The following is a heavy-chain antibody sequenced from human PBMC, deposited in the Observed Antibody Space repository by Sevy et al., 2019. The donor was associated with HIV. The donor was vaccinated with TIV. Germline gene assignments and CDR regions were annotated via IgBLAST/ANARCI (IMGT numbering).Heavy chain of an antibody. Sequence: GGPLRLSCAASGFTFSSYGMHWVRQAPGKGLEWVAVISYDGSNKYYADSVKGRFTISRDNSKNTLYLQMNSLRAEDTAVYYCAKDLLNGGYGWGGFDYWGQGTLVTVSS. J-gene: IGHJ4*02. CDR3: AKDLLNGGYGWGGFDY. D-gene: IGHD5-12*01. CDR1: GFTFSSYG. CDR2: ISYDGSNK. V-gene: IGHV3-30*18.